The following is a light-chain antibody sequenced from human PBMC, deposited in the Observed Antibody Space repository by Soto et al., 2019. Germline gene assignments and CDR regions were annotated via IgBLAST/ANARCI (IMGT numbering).Light chain of an antibody. V-gene: IGLV2-14*01. CDR1: SSDVGGYNY. J-gene: IGLJ3*02. Sequence: QSVLTQPASVSGSHGQSITISCTETSSDVGGYNYVSWYQQHPGKAPKLMIYDVSNRPSGVSNRFSGSKSANTASLTISGLQAEYEADYYCSSYTSSSTLLFGGGTTLTVL. CDR2: DVS. CDR3: SSYTSSSTLL.